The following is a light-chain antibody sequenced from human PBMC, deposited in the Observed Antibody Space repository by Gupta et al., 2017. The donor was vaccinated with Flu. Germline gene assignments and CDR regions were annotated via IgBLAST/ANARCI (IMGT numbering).Light chain of an antibody. J-gene: IGKJ2*01. CDR1: QSISTY. Sequence: SSLSASVGDRVTITCRASQSISTYLNWYQQKPGKAPKPLIYDASSLQSGVPSRFSGSGSGTDFTLTISSRQPEDVATYYCQQSSTPLMYTFGQGTKLEI. CDR2: DAS. CDR3: QQSSTPLMYT. V-gene: IGKV1-39*01.